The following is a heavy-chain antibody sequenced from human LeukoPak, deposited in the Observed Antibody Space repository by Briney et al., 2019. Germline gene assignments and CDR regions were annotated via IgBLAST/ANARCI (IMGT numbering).Heavy chain of an antibody. D-gene: IGHD3-9*01. V-gene: IGHV3-23*01. J-gene: IGHJ4*02. CDR2: ISGSGGST. Sequence: GGSLRLSCAASGFTFSSYAMSWVRQAPGKGLEYVSAISGSGGSTYYADSVKGRFTISRDNSKNTLYLQMNSLSAEDTAVHYFAPTPFPIFPYYFDYWGQGTLVTVSS. CDR3: APTPFPIFPYYFDY. CDR1: GFTFSSYA.